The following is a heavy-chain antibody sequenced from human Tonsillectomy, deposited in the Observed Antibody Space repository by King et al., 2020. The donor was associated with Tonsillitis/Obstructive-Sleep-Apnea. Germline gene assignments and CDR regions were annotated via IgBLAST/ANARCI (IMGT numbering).Heavy chain of an antibody. V-gene: IGHV1-2*04. Sequence: QLVQSGAEVKKPGASVKVSCKASGYTFTGYYMHWVRQAPGQGLEWMGWINPNSGGTNYAQKFQGWVTMPRDTSISTAYWELSRLRSDDTAVYYWARGGDSSPPYYYYMDVWGKGTTVTVSS. J-gene: IGHJ6*03. D-gene: IGHD6-6*01. CDR1: GYTFTGYY. CDR2: INPNSGGT. CDR3: ARGGDSSPPYYYYMDV.